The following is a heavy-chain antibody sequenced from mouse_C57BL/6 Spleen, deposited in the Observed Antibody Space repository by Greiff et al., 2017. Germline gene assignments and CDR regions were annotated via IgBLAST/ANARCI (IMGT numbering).Heavy chain of an antibody. CDR2: IDPSDSET. J-gene: IGHJ4*01. D-gene: IGHD2-1*01. Sequence: QVQLQQPGAELVRPGSSVKLSCKASGYTFTSYWMHWVKQRPIQGLEWIGNIDPSDSETHYNQKFKDKATLTVDKSSSTAYMQLSSLTSDDSAVYYCARNGNYPYAMHYWGQGTSVTVSS. V-gene: IGHV1-52*01. CDR3: ARNGNYPYAMHY. CDR1: GYTFTSYW.